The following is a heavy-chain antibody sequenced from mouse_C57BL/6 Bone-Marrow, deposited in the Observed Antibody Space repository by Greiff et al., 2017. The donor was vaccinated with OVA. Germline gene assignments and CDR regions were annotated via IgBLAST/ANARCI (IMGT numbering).Heavy chain of an antibody. J-gene: IGHJ2*01. CDR1: GYTFTSYW. CDR3: ARRGGNYPDY. CDR2: IYPSDSET. Sequence: VQLQQPGAELVRPGSSVKLSCKASGYTFTSYWLDWVKQRPGQGLEWIGNIYPSDSETHYNQKFKDKATLTVDKSSSTAYMQLSSLTSEDSAVYYCARRGGNYPDYWGQGTTLTVSS. V-gene: IGHV1-61*01. D-gene: IGHD1-1*02.